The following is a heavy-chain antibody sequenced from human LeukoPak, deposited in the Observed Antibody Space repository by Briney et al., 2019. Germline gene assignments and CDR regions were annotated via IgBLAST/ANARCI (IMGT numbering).Heavy chain of an antibody. D-gene: IGHD3-22*01. Sequence: GESLKISRQGSGYRFTSYWIGWVRQMPGKGLEWMGIIYPGDSDTRYSPSFQGQVTISADKSISTAYLQWSSLKASDTAMYYCARQKGGYYSKYYFDYWGQGTLVTVSS. CDR1: GYRFTSYW. J-gene: IGHJ4*02. CDR2: IYPGDSDT. CDR3: ARQKGGYYSKYYFDY. V-gene: IGHV5-51*01.